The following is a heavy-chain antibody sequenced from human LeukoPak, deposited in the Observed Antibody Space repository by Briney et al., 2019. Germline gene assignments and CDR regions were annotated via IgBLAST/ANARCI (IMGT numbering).Heavy chain of an antibody. D-gene: IGHD4-11*01. CDR3: ATYSILNAREFRY. V-gene: IGHV3-23*01. CDR2: ISGRGDST. J-gene: IGHJ1*01. Sequence: GGSLRLSCAGSGFSFGSYAMSWVRQAPGKGLEWISTISGRGDSTYDAASAQGRFSISRDNAKNSVYLQMNSLGADDTAVYYCATYSILNAREFRYWGQGTLVTVTS. CDR1: GFSFGSYA.